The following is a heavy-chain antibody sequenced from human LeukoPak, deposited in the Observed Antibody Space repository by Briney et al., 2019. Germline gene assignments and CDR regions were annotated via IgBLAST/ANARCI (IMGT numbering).Heavy chain of an antibody. J-gene: IGHJ4*02. CDR1: GFTFSTYG. V-gene: IGHV3-33*01. CDR2: IWYDGSNK. Sequence: PGGSLRLSFAASGFTFSTYGMDGGRQSPGKGLDWWAVIWYDGSNKYYADSVKGRFTISRDNSKNTLYLQVNSLRADDTAVYYCARDNNWGNEVDYWGQGTLVTVSS. CDR3: ARDNNWGNEVDY. D-gene: IGHD7-27*01.